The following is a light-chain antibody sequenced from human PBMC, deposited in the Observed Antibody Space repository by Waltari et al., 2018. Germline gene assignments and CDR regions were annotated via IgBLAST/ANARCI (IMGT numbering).Light chain of an antibody. CDR3: CSYAGSSTLV. V-gene: IGLV2-23*02. Sequence: QSALTQPASVSGSPGQSIPISCTGTRSDVGSYNLVSWYQQHPGKAPKLMIYEVSKRPSGVSNRFSGSKSGNTASLTISGLQAEDEADYYCCSYAGSSTLVFGGGTKLTVL. J-gene: IGLJ2*01. CDR1: RSDVGSYNL. CDR2: EVS.